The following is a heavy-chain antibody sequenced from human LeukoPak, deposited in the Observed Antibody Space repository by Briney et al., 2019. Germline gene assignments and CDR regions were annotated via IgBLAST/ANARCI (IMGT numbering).Heavy chain of an antibody. CDR2: IYSGGST. CDR3: AGHRDGYNWYYFDY. V-gene: IGHV3-66*04. CDR1: GFTVSSNY. D-gene: IGHD5-24*01. Sequence: GGSLRLSCAASGFTVSSNYMSWVRQAPGKGLEWVSVIYSGGSTYYADSVKGRFTISRDNSKNTLYLQMNSLRAEDTAVYYCAGHRDGYNWYYFDYWGQGTLVTVSS. J-gene: IGHJ4*02.